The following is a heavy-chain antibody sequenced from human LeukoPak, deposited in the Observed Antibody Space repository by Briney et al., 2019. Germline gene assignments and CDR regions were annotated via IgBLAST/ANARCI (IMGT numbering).Heavy chain of an antibody. D-gene: IGHD3-22*01. V-gene: IGHV3-23*01. J-gene: IGHJ4*02. CDR3: AKETYYYDSSGYLYDY. Sequence: SXXSGSGGSTYYADSVKGRLTISRDNSKNTLYLQMNSLRAEDTAVYYCAKETYYYDSSGYLYDYWGQGTLVTVSS. CDR2: XSGSGGST.